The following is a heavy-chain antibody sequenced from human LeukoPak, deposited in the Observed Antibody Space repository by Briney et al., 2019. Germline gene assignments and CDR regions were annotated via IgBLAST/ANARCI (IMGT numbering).Heavy chain of an antibody. J-gene: IGHJ5*02. V-gene: IGHV3-7*01. Sequence: GGSLRLSCAASGFTFSSYWMSWVRQAPGKGLEWVASIKQDGSERYYVDSVKGRFTISRDNAKNSLYLQMNSLRAEDTALYYCARAPGEGWFDPWGQGTLVTVSS. CDR2: IKQDGSER. CDR1: GFTFSSYW. D-gene: IGHD4-17*01. CDR3: ARAPGEGWFDP.